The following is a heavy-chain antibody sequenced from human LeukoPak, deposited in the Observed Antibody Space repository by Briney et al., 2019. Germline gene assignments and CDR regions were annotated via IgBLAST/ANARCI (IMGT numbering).Heavy chain of an antibody. V-gene: IGHV3-21*01. Sequence: GGSLRLSCAASGFTFSSYSVNWVRQAPGKGLEWVSSISSSSSYIYYADSVKGRFTISRDNAKNSLYLQMNSLRAEDTAVYYCARIRTYGVTPYFDYWGQGTLVTVSS. CDR2: ISSSSSYI. D-gene: IGHD2-21*02. CDR3: ARIRTYGVTPYFDY. J-gene: IGHJ4*02. CDR1: GFTFSSYS.